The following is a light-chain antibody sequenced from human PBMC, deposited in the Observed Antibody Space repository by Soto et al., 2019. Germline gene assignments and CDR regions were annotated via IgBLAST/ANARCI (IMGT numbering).Light chain of an antibody. J-gene: IGLJ1*01. CDR1: SSHIGGSKY. Sequence: QSVLTQPASLSGSPGQSITISCTGTSSHIGGSKYVSWYQQHPGKAPKLMIYEVTYPPSGVSDRFSGSKSGNTASLTVSGLQAEDEADYYCSSYTSSGTLYVFGTGTKLTVL. CDR3: SSYTSSGTLYV. CDR2: EVT. V-gene: IGLV2-14*01.